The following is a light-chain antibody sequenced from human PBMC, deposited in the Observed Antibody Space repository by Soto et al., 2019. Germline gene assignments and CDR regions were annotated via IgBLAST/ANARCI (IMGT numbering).Light chain of an antibody. V-gene: IGLV2-14*01. J-gene: IGLJ1*01. Sequence: QSVLTQPASVSGSPGQSITISCTGTSSEVGGYNYVSWYQQHQGKAPKLMIYDVSNRPSGVSNRFSGSKSGNTASMTISGLQAEDEADYYCSSYTSSSTLYVFGTGTKVTVL. CDR2: DVS. CDR3: SSYTSSSTLYV. CDR1: SSEVGGYNY.